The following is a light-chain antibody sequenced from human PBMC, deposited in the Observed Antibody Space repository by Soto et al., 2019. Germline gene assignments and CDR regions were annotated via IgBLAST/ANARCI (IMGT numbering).Light chain of an antibody. Sequence: DVVMTQSPLSLPVTLGQPASISCRSSQSLVYSDGNTYLNWFQQRPGQSPRRLIYKVSNRDSGVPDRISGSGSGPDFPLKISRVEAEDVGVYYCMQGTHWPPTFGQGTKVEIK. J-gene: IGKJ1*01. V-gene: IGKV2-30*01. CDR3: MQGTHWPPT. CDR1: QSLVYSDGNTY. CDR2: KVS.